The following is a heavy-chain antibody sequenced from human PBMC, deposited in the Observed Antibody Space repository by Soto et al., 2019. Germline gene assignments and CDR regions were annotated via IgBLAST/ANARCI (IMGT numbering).Heavy chain of an antibody. D-gene: IGHD2-2*02. CDR2: ISYDGSYK. CDR3: VRGYCSSTSCYNLPALYYYGMDV. CDR1: GFTFSSYA. V-gene: IGHV3-30-3*01. Sequence: GGSLRLSCAASGFTFSSYAMHWVRQAPGKGLEWVAVISYDGSYKYYADSVKGRFTISRDNSKNTLHLQMNSLRAEDTAVYYCVRGYCSSTSCYNLPALYYYGMDVWGQGTTVTVSS. J-gene: IGHJ6*02.